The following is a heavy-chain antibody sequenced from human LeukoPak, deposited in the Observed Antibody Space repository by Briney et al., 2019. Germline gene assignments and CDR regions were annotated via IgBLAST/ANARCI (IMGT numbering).Heavy chain of an antibody. J-gene: IGHJ4*02. CDR1: GFTFSSYA. CDR2: ISGRGGST. V-gene: IGHV3-23*01. Sequence: PGGSLRLSCAASGFTFSSYAMSWVRQAPGKGLEWVSAISGRGGSTYYADSVKGRFTISRDNSKNTLYLQMNSLRAEDTAVYYCAKDRIQLWHPFDYWGQGTLVTVSS. D-gene: IGHD5-18*01. CDR3: AKDRIQLWHPFDY.